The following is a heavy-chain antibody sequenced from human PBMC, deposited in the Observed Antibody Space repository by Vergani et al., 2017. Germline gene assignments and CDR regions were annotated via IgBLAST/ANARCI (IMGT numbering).Heavy chain of an antibody. V-gene: IGHV3-9*01. D-gene: IGHD2-2*02. J-gene: IGHJ6*03. CDR2: ISWNSGSI. CDR1: GFTFDDYA. Sequence: EVQLVESGGGLVQPGRSLRLSCAASGFTFDDYAMHWVQQAPGKGLEWVSGISWNSGSIGYADSVKGRFTISRDNAKNSLYLQMNSLRAEDTALYYCTREAAIPHYYYYXMDVWGKGTTVTVSS. CDR3: TREAAIPHYYYYXMDV.